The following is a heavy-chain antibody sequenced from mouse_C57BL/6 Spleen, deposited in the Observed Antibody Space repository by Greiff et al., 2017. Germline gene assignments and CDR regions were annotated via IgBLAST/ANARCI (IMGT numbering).Heavy chain of an antibody. J-gene: IGHJ4*01. Sequence: EVQRVESGPGLAKPSQSLSLTCSVTGYSITSGYYWNWLRQFPGHKLEWMGYISYDGSNNYNPSLKNRISITRVTSKNQFFLKLNSVTTEDTATYYCARGGLGPYYSMDYWGQGTSVTVSS. CDR2: ISYDGSN. V-gene: IGHV3-6*01. CDR3: ARGGLGPYYSMDY. D-gene: IGHD4-1*01. CDR1: GYSITSGYY.